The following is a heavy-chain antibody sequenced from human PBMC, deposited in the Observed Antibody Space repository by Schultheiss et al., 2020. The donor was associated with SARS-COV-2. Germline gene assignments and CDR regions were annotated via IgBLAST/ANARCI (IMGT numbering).Heavy chain of an antibody. D-gene: IGHD4-17*01. Sequence: GGSLRLSCAASGFTFSSYGMHWVRQAPGKGLEWVAVISYDGSNKYYADSVKGRFTISRDNSKNTLYLQMNSLRAEDTAVYYCARMGYGDYEYYFDYWGQGTLVTVSS. J-gene: IGHJ4*02. CDR1: GFTFSSYG. CDR2: ISYDGSNK. CDR3: ARMGYGDYEYYFDY. V-gene: IGHV3-30*03.